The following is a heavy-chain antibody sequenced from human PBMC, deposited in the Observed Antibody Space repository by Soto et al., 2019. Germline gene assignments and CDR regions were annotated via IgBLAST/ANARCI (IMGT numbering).Heavy chain of an antibody. Sequence: GASVKVSCKASGGTFSSYAISWVRQAPGQGLEWMGGIIPIFGTTSYAQKFQGRVTMTRDTSTSTVDMELSSLRSEDTAVYYCARGSSNYQLTIAAAGNNWFDPWGQGTLVTVSS. CDR1: GGTFSSYA. D-gene: IGHD6-13*01. CDR2: IIPIFGTT. CDR3: ARGSSNYQLTIAAAGNNWFDP. J-gene: IGHJ5*02. V-gene: IGHV1-69*05.